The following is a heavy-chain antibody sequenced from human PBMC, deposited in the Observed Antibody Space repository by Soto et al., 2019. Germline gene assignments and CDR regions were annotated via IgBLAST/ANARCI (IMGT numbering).Heavy chain of an antibody. CDR3: ARGGEFGGSLASAPQY. V-gene: IGHV3-53*01. D-gene: IGHD1-26*01. CDR1: GFTVSSYY. J-gene: IGHJ4*02. CDR2: INSGGTT. Sequence: GGSLRLSCAASGFTVSSYYMSWVRQAPGKGLYWVSVINSGGTTYYADSVKGRFTISRDNSKNTLYLQMNSLRAEDTAVYCCARGGEFGGSLASAPQYCGQGTLVPVSS.